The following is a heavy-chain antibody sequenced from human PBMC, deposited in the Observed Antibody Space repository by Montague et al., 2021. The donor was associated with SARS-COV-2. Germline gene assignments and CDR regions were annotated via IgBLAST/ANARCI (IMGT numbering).Heavy chain of an antibody. V-gene: IGHV4-4*07. CDR3: ARDASSANSPANNWFDS. Sequence: SDTLSLTCSVSGGSITTYYWSWVRQPAGKGLEWIGRLSTSGSTNXNPSLKSRVTMSLDTSKNQVSLKLSSVTAADTAVYYCARDASSANSPANNWFDSWGQGTLVTVSS. D-gene: IGHD4/OR15-4a*01. CDR2: LSTSGST. J-gene: IGHJ5*01. CDR1: GGSITTYY.